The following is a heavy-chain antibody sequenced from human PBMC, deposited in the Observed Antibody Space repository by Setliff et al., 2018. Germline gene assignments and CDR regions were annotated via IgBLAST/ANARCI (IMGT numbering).Heavy chain of an antibody. D-gene: IGHD3-3*01. CDR2: LFDSGKT. Sequence: SETLSFTCTVSGYSISSGHYWGWIRQSPGKGLEWIGTLFDSGKTYYNPSLQSRVSISVDTSKNQFSLRLRSATAADTAMYYCRFWSGYYKNDYWGQGTLVTVSS. V-gene: IGHV4-38-2*02. CDR1: GYSISSGHY. J-gene: IGHJ4*01. CDR3: RFWSGYYKNDY.